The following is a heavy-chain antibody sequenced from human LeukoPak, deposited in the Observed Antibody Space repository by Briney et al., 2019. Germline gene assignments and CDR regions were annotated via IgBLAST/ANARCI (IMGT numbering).Heavy chain of an antibody. CDR3: ARPYYDSSGYYVFDY. D-gene: IGHD3-22*01. V-gene: IGHV1-18*01. Sequence: ASVKVSCKASGYTFTSYGISWVRQAPGQGLEWMGWISAYNGNTNYAQKLQGRVTMTTDTSTSTAYMELRSLRSDDTAVYYCARPYYDSSGYYVFDYWGQGPLVTVSS. J-gene: IGHJ4*02. CDR1: GYTFTSYG. CDR2: ISAYNGNT.